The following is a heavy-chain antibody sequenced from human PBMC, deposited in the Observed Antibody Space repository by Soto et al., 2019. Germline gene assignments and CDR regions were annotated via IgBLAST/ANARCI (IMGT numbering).Heavy chain of an antibody. CDR1: GGSISSGGYS. CDR3: ARERGVIHNWFDP. CDR2: IYHSGST. V-gene: IGHV4-30-2*01. D-gene: IGHD3-10*01. J-gene: IGHJ5*02. Sequence: SETLSLTCAVSGGSISSGGYSWSWIRQPPGKGLEWIGYIYHSGSTYYNPSLESRVTISVDRSKNQFSLKLSSVTAADTAVYYCARERGVIHNWFDPWGQGTLVTVSS.